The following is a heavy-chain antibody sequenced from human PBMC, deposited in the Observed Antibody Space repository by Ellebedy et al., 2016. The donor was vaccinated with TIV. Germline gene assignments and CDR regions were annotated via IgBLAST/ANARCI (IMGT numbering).Heavy chain of an antibody. Sequence: GESLKISCAASGFTFSIYAMSWVRQAPGKGLEWVSLISGSGDRTYYADSVKGRFTISRDNSKNTLYVQMNSLTAEDTAVYYCARYDGSGYALEYWGQGTLVTVSS. CDR2: ISGSGDRT. V-gene: IGHV3-23*01. CDR1: GFTFSIYA. J-gene: IGHJ4*02. D-gene: IGHD3-22*01. CDR3: ARYDGSGYALEY.